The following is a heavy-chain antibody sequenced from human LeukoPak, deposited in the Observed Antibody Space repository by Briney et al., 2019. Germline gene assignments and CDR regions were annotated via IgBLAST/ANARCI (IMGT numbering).Heavy chain of an antibody. CDR2: IYHSGST. CDR3: ARDYGYSYRYIGNWFDP. J-gene: IGHJ5*02. Sequence: SETLPLTCAVSGGSISSGGYSWSWIRQPPGKGLEWIGYIYHSGSTYYNPSLKSRVTISVGRAKNQLSLKLRSVPAADTAVYYCARDYGYSYRYIGNWFDPWGQGTLVTVSS. CDR1: GGSISSGGYS. V-gene: IGHV4-30-2*01. D-gene: IGHD5-18*01.